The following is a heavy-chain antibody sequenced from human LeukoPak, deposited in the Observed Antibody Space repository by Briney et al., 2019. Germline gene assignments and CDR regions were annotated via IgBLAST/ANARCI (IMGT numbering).Heavy chain of an antibody. CDR3: AKAKRNSDYLFDY. D-gene: IGHD5-12*01. V-gene: IGHV3-9*01. CDR1: GFTFDDYV. J-gene: IGHJ4*02. CDR2: TGWNKDKI. Sequence: PGTSLRLSCAASGFTFDDYVMHWVRQAPGKGLEWVSSTGWNKDKILYADSLKGRFTISRDNARRSLFLQMDSLRAEDTAFYYCAKAKRNSDYLFDYWGQGTLVAVSS.